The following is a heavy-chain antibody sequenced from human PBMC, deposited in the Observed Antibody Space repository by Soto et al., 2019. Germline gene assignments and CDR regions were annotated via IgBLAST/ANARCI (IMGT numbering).Heavy chain of an antibody. J-gene: IGHJ4*02. D-gene: IGHD6-19*01. V-gene: IGHV1-8*01. Sequence: ASVKVSCKASGYTFTSYDINWVRQATGQGFEYLGWMNPNSGNTGYVKKFQGRVTMTRDTSMSTAYMELSSLRSDDTAVYYCARDRKYSSGLLDYWGQGTLVTVSS. CDR2: MNPNSGNT. CDR1: GYTFTSYD. CDR3: ARDRKYSSGLLDY.